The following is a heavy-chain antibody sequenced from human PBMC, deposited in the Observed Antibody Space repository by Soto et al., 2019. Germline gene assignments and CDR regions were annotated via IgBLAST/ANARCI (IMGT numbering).Heavy chain of an antibody. CDR2: IYYSGST. CDR3: ARGVSLVRGATYYYYYCMDV. CDR1: GGSISSGGYY. V-gene: IGHV4-31*03. D-gene: IGHD3-10*01. Sequence: QVQLQESGPGLVKPSQTLSLTCTVSGGSISSGGYYWSWIRQHPGKGLEWIGYIYYSGSTYYNPSLKSRVTISVDTSKNQFSLKLSSVTAADTAVYYCARGVSLVRGATYYYYYCMDVWGKGTTVTVSS. J-gene: IGHJ6*03.